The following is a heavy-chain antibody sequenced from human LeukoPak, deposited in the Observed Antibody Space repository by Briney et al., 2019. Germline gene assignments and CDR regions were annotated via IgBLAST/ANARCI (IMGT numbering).Heavy chain of an antibody. Sequence: ASVKVSCKASGGTFSSYAISWVRQAPGQGLEWMGRIIPILGIANYAQKFQGRVTITADKSTSTAYMELSSLRSEDTAVYYCATVGSSTMIVVVDRFDYWGQGTLVTVSS. CDR2: IIPILGIA. V-gene: IGHV1-69*04. J-gene: IGHJ4*02. CDR1: GGTFSSYA. CDR3: ATVGSSTMIVVVDRFDY. D-gene: IGHD3-22*01.